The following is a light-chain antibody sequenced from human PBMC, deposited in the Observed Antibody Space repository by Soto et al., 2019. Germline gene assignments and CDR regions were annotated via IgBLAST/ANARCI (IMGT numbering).Light chain of an antibody. CDR1: SDSIASYY. J-gene: IGLJ3*02. CDR2: EHN. CDR3: QSYDNTNQV. Sequence: NFMLTQPHSVWESPGMTVNISFTRSSDSIASYYVQWYRQRPGSAPTTVIYEHNQRPSGVPGRFSGLIDSSSNSASLTISGLKTEEEADDYCQSYDNTNQVFGGGTKVTVL. V-gene: IGLV6-57*03.